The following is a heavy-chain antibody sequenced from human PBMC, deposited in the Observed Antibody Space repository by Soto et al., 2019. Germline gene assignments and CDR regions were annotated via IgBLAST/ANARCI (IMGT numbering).Heavy chain of an antibody. D-gene: IGHD2-21*02. V-gene: IGHV4-59*01. J-gene: IGHJ6*02. Sequence: QVQLQESGPGLVKPSETLSLTCTVSGGTISRYYWSWIRQPPGKGLEWIGYMYNTGSTVYNPSFTSRVPISVDTSKNQFSLKLNSVTAADTAVYDCARDLWGYCGTDCYPLDVWGQGTTVTVSS. CDR3: ARDLWGYCGTDCYPLDV. CDR2: MYNTGST. CDR1: GGTISRYY.